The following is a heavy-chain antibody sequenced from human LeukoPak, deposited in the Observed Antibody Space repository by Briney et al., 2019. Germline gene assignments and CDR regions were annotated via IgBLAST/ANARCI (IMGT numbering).Heavy chain of an antibody. D-gene: IGHD1-7*01. CDR3: ARLEGITATTMGAFDI. J-gene: IGHJ3*02. CDR2: IYTSGGT. V-gene: IGHV4-4*09. Sequence: PSETLSLTCSVSGGSVDYYCWSWIRQPPEKGLEWIGYIYTSGGTNYNPSLKSRVTISVDTSRNQFSLKLSSVTAADTAVYYCARLEGITATTMGAFDIWGQGTMVTVSS. CDR1: GGSVDYYC.